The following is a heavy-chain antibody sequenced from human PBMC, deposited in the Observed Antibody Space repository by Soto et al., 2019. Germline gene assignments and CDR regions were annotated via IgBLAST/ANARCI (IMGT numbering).Heavy chain of an antibody. D-gene: IGHD3-22*01. V-gene: IGHV4-39*01. CDR1: GGSISSSSYY. Sequence: QLQLQESGPGLVKPSETLSLTCIVSGGSISSSSYYWGWIRQPPGKGLEWIGSIYYSGSTYYNPSLKSRVTISVDTSKNQFSLTLSSVTAADTAVYYCARPSSSSGYYQYYFDYWGQGTLVTVSS. CDR2: IYYSGST. CDR3: ARPSSSSGYYQYYFDY. J-gene: IGHJ4*02.